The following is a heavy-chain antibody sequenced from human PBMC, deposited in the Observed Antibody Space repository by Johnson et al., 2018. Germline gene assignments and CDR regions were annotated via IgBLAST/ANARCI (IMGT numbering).Heavy chain of an antibody. CDR2: IVVGSGNT. CDR1: GFTFTSSA. J-gene: IGHJ6*02. Sequence: QLVQSGPEVKKPGTSVKVSCKASGFTFTSSAVQWVRQARGQRLEWIGWIVVGSGNTNYAQKFQERVTINRDMSTSTAYMELSSLRSEDTAVYYCAADLYGDPISYYYYYGMDVWGQGTTVTVSS. CDR3: AADLYGDPISYYYYYGMDV. V-gene: IGHV1-58*01. D-gene: IGHD4-17*01.